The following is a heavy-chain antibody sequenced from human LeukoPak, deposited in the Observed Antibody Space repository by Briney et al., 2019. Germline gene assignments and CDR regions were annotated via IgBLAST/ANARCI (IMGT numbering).Heavy chain of an antibody. J-gene: IGHJ4*02. V-gene: IGHV3-48*01. CDR2: ISSSSTI. CDR1: GFTFSSYS. Sequence: GGSLRLSCAASGFTFSSYSMNWVRQAPGKGLEWVSYISSSSTIYYADSVKGRFTISRDNAKNSLYLQMNSLRAEDTAVYYCARVEGSTGLLLWFGELLWGQGTLVTVSS. CDR3: ARVEGSTGLLLWFGELL. D-gene: IGHD3-10*01.